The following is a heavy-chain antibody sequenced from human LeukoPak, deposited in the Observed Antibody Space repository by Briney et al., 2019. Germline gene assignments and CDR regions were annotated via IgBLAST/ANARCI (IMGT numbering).Heavy chain of an antibody. V-gene: IGHV4-31*03. Sequence: SETLSLTCTVSGGSISSGGYYWSWIRQHPGRGLEWIGYIYYSGSTYYNPSLKSRVTISVDTSKNQFSLKLSSVTAADTAVYYCARGGSCYSSYRYYYYMDVWGKGTTVTVSS. J-gene: IGHJ6*03. CDR3: ARGGSCYSSYRYYYYMDV. CDR2: IYYSGST. D-gene: IGHD2-15*01. CDR1: GGSISSGGYY.